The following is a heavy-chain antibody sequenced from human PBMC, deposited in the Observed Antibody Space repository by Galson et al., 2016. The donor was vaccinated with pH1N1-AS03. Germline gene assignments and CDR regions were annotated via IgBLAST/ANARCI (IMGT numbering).Heavy chain of an antibody. CDR2: SIPMLGTA. J-gene: IGHJ6*02. CDR1: GGIFSNYA. V-gene: IGHV1-69*13. Sequence: SVKVSCKASGGIFSNYAISWVRQAPGRGLEWMGGSIPMLGTANYAQKFQGRVTITADESTRTAYMELSSLTSEDTAVYYCSREVPSGPREVQGLQNYGMDVWGQGTTVTVSS. CDR3: SREVPSGPREVQGLQNYGMDV.